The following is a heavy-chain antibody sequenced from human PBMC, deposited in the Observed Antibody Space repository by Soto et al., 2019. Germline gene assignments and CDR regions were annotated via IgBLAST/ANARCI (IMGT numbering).Heavy chain of an antibody. CDR2: ISSSGSTI. V-gene: IGHV3-48*03. Sequence: GPLRLSCAASGFTFSSYEMNWVRQAPGKGLEWVSYISSSGSTIYYADSVKGRFTISRDNAKNSLYLQMNSLRAEDTAVYYCARALFYFWSGYYLRMDVRGKGTTVIVSS. CDR1: GFTFSSYE. J-gene: IGHJ6*04. D-gene: IGHD3-3*01. CDR3: ARALFYFWSGYYLRMDV.